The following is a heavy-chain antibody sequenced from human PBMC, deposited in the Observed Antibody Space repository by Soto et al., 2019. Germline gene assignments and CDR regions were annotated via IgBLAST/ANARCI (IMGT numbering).Heavy chain of an antibody. CDR3: AKASGDYYYYYMDV. J-gene: IGHJ6*03. V-gene: IGHV3-9*01. Sequence: EVQLVESGGGLVQPGRSLRLSCAASGFTFDDYAMHWVRQAPGKGLEWVSGISWNSGSIGYADSVKGRFTISRDNAKNSLYLQMNSLRAEDTALYYCAKASGDYYYYYMDVWGKGTTVTVSS. CDR2: ISWNSGSI. CDR1: GFTFDDYA.